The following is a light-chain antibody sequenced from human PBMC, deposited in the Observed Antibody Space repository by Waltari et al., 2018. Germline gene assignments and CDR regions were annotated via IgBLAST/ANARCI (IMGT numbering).Light chain of an antibody. Sequence: SYVLTQPPSVSVAPGQTATITCGGDNIGSKSVHWYQKKPGQAPVLVIFDESDRPSGIPERLSGSNSDNTATLSINRVEAGDEADYYCQVWDSSSDHWLFGGGTELTVL. CDR1: NIGSKS. J-gene: IGLJ3*02. V-gene: IGLV3-21*02. CDR2: DES. CDR3: QVWDSSSDHWL.